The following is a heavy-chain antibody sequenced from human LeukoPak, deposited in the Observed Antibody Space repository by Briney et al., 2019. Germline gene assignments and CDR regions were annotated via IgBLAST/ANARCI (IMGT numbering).Heavy chain of an antibody. CDR1: GGSISSYY. V-gene: IGHV4-59*01. CDR3: ARWESSGYYFNY. J-gene: IGHJ4*02. Sequence: SGTLSLTCTVSGGSISSYYWSWIRQPPGKGLEWIGYIYYSGSTNYNPSLKSRVTISVDTSKNQFSLKLTSVTAADTAVYYCARWESSGYYFNYWGQGTLVTVSS. CDR2: IYYSGST. D-gene: IGHD3-22*01.